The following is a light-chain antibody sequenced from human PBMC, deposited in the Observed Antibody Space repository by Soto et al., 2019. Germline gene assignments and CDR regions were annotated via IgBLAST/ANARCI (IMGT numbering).Light chain of an antibody. V-gene: IGLV2-14*01. Sequence: QSVLTQPASVSGSPGQSITISCTGASSDVGGYNYVSWYQQHPGKAPKLIIYEVSNRPSGVSNRFSGSKSGNTASLTISGLQAEDEADYYCSSYSSVIILAFGGGTKLTVL. J-gene: IGLJ3*02. CDR3: SSYSSVIILA. CDR2: EVS. CDR1: SSDVGGYNY.